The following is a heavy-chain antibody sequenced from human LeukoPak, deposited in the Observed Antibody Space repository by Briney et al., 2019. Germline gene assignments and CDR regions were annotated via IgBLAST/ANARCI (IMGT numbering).Heavy chain of an antibody. D-gene: IGHD3-10*01. J-gene: IGHJ4*02. CDR3: AKGRGRYGSGSYYNWTFAY. V-gene: IGHV3-23*01. Sequence: AGSLGLSCAASGFTFSSYAMSWVRQAPGKGLEWVSAISGSGGSKYYADSVKGPFTISRDNSKKTLHLQMNSLRAEDTAVYYCAKGRGRYGSGSYYNWTFAYWSQGNLVTVSS. CDR1: GFTFSSYA. CDR2: ISGSGGSK.